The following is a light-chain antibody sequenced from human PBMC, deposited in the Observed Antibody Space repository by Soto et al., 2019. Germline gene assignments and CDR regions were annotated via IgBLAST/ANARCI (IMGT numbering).Light chain of an antibody. CDR3: QQRYHWPPYT. CDR2: DAS. Sequence: EIVLTQSPATLSLSPGERATLSCRASQTVSSNLAWYQQRPGQPPRLLIYDASNRATGIPARFSGSGSGTDFTLTISSLEPEDFAVYYCQQRYHWPPYTFGQGTKLEIK. V-gene: IGKV3-11*01. J-gene: IGKJ2*01. CDR1: QTVSSN.